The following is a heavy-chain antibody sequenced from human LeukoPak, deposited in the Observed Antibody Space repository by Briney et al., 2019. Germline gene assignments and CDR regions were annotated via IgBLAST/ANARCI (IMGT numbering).Heavy chain of an antibody. V-gene: IGHV4-39*07. CDR3: ARGGIYYDSSGYSNFDY. J-gene: IGHJ4*02. Sequence: PSETLSLTCTVSGGSISSSSYYWGWIRQPPGKGLEWIGSIYYSGSTYYNPSLKSRVTISVDTSKNQFSLKLSSLTAADTAVYYCARGGIYYDSSGYSNFDYWGQGTLVTVSS. CDR1: GGSISSSSYY. D-gene: IGHD3-22*01. CDR2: IYYSGST.